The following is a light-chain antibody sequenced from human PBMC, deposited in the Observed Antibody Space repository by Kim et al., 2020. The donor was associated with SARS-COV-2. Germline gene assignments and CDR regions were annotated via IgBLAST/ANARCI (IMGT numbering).Light chain of an antibody. V-gene: IGKV3D-20*01. CDR3: QQYDGPPPWT. Sequence: ENVLTQSPATLSLSPGERATLSCGASQSVSSSYLAWYQQKPGLAPRLLIYDASTRATGIPDRFSGSWSGTDLTLTISKLEPEDFAVYYCQQYDGPPPWTFGQGTKVDIK. CDR1: QSVSSSY. CDR2: DAS. J-gene: IGKJ1*01.